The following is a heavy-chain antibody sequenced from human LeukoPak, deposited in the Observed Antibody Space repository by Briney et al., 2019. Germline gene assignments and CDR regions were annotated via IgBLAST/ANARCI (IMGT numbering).Heavy chain of an antibody. J-gene: IGHJ4*02. Sequence: GSLRLSCAASGFTVSSNYMSWVRQAPGKGLEWVSVIYSGGSTYYADSVKGRFTISRDNSKNTLYLQMNSLRAEDTAVYYCARASIGAYYGSGSYTFDYWGQGTLVTVSS. CDR1: GFTVSSNY. CDR2: IYSGGST. D-gene: IGHD3-10*01. CDR3: ARASIGAYYGSGSYTFDY. V-gene: IGHV3-53*01.